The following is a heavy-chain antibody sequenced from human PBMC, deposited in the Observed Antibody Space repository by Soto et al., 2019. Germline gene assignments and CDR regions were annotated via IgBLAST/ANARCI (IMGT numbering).Heavy chain of an antibody. CDR3: AREGIGGTAFRGFCDY. V-gene: IGHV3-33*01. CDR2: IWYDGSNK. CDR1: GSIFSGYG. Sequence: QEQLVESGGGVVQPGRSLRLSCAASGSIFSGYGMHWIRQAPGKGLEWVAVIWYDGSNKYYADSVKGRFTISRDNSKNMLYLQMDSLRAEDTAVYYCAREGIGGTAFRGFCDYWGQGTLVTISS. D-gene: IGHD1-7*01. J-gene: IGHJ4*02.